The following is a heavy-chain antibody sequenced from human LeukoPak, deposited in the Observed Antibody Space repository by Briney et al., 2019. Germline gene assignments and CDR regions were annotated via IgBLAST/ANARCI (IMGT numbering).Heavy chain of an antibody. CDR3: ARGGGLDV. CDR1: GFTFSSYW. V-gene: IGHV3-7*03. CDR2: INHNGNVN. D-gene: IGHD3-16*01. Sequence: GGSLRLSCAPSGFTFSSYWMNWVRQAPGKGLEWVASINHNGNVNYYVDSVKGRFTISRDNAKNSLYLQMSNLRAEDTAVYFCARGGGLDVWGQGATVTVSS. J-gene: IGHJ6*02.